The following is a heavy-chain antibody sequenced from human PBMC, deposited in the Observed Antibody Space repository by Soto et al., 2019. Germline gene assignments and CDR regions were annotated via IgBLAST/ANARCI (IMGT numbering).Heavy chain of an antibody. V-gene: IGHV3-30-3*01. J-gene: IGHJ4*02. CDR3: ARETMVRGVIILGGAFDY. Sequence: QVQLVESGGGVVQPGRSLRLSCAASGFTFSSYAMHWVRQAPGKGLEWVAVISYDGSNKYYADSVKGRFTISRDNSKNTLYLQMNSLRAEDTAVYYCARETMVRGVIILGGAFDYWGQGTLVTVSS. D-gene: IGHD3-10*01. CDR1: GFTFSSYA. CDR2: ISYDGSNK.